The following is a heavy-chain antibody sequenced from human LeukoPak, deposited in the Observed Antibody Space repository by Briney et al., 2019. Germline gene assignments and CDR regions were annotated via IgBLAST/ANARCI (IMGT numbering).Heavy chain of an antibody. D-gene: IGHD7-27*01. CDR1: GGSISSYY. CDR2: IYYSGST. CDR3: ARPQNWGYAFDI. V-gene: IGHV4-59*08. J-gene: IGHJ3*02. Sequence: SETLSLTCTVSGGSISSYYWSWIRQPPGKGLEWIGYIYYSGSTNYNPSLKSRVTISVDTSKNQFSLKLSFVTAADTAVYYCARPQNWGYAFDIWGQGTMVTVSS.